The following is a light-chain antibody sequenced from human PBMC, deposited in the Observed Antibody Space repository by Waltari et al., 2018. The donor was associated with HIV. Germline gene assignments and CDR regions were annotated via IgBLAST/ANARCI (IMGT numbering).Light chain of an antibody. CDR2: NVS. Sequence: SALTQPASVSGSPGQSITISCSGTSGDVGGYNFVLWYQKHPGKAPKLIIYNVSSRPSGVSIRFSGSRSANTASLTISGLQVEDEADYFCSSYTSSGPRYVLFGGGTRLTVL. V-gene: IGLV2-14*03. CDR1: SGDVGGYNF. J-gene: IGLJ2*01. CDR3: SSYTSSGPRYVL.